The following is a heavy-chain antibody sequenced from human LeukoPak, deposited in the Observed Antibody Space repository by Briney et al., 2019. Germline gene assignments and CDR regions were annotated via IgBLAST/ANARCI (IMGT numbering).Heavy chain of an antibody. D-gene: IGHD6-13*01. CDR1: GFTFNNYW. J-gene: IGHJ6*03. CDR3: LAGYYYYYMDV. CDR2: TNTHGTSA. V-gene: IGHV3-74*01. Sequence: GGSLRLSCAASGFTFNNYWMHWVRQAPGKGLVWVARTNTHGTSANYADSVKGRFIISRDNANNTLDLQMNGLRDEDTGVYYALAGYYYYYMDVWGKGTTVTVSS.